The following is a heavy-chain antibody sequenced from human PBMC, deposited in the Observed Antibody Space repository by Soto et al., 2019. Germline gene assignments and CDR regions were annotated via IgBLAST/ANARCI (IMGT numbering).Heavy chain of an antibody. V-gene: IGHV3-30-3*01. CDR2: ISYDGSNK. Sequence: AGSLTLSCAASGFTFTSYSMHWVRQAPGKGLEWVAVISYDGSNKYYADPVKGRFTISRDNSKNTLYLQMNSLRAEDTAVYYCSREVGVVAPAAIPRHYYYGMDVWGQGTKVTVSS. CDR1: GFTFTSYS. J-gene: IGHJ6*02. CDR3: SREVGVVAPAAIPRHYYYGMDV. D-gene: IGHD2-2*02.